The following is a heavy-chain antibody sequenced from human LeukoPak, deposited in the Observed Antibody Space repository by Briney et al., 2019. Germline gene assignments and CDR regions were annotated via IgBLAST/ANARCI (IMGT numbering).Heavy chain of an antibody. CDR2: MNPTIGNT. CDR3: ARGPKKFVGGNSGSAWFDP. CDR1: VYTFTSSD. J-gene: IGHJ5*02. D-gene: IGHD4-23*01. Sequence: ALLKLSCKASVYTFTSSDVNWVRQATGLGPEWMGWMNPTIGNTGYAQKFQGRVTMTRNTSISTAYLELSSLTSEDTAVYYCARGPKKFVGGNSGSAWFDPWGQGSLVTVSS. V-gene: IGHV1-8*01.